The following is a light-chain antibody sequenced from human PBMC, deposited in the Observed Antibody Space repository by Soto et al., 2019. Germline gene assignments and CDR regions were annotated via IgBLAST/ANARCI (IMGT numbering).Light chain of an antibody. Sequence: QPVLTQSPSASASLGASVKLTCTLSSGHSSYAIAWHQQQPEKGPRYLMKLNSDGSHSKGDGIPDRFSGSSSGAERYLVISSLQCEDEADYYCQTWGTGIHVFGTGTKLTVL. J-gene: IGLJ1*01. CDR2: LNSDGSH. V-gene: IGLV4-69*01. CDR3: QTWGTGIHV. CDR1: SGHSSYA.